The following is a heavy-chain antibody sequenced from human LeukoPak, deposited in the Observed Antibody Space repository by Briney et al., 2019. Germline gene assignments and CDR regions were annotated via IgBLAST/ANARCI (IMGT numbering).Heavy chain of an antibody. D-gene: IGHD5-12*01. CDR2: IYSSGSN. J-gene: IGHJ4*02. Sequence: SETLSLTCTDPGGSISGYFWSWIRQPAGKGLEWIGRIYSSGSNNYNPSLKSRVTMSLDTSKNHLPLNLSSVTAADTGVYYCAREPTSGREPTSGRPLDYWGQGTLVTVSS. V-gene: IGHV4-4*07. CDR1: GGSISGYF. CDR3: AREPTSGREPTSGRPLDY.